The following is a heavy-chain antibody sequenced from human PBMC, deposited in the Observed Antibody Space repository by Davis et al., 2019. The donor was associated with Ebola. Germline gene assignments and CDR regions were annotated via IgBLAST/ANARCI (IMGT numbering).Heavy chain of an antibody. Sequence: GESLKISCAASGFVFSSYVMSWVRRAPGKGLEWVSTLGLSADTYYADSVKGRFTISRDNSKNTLHLQMNSLRVEDTATYYCAKDTSNIWFDIWGQGTNVTVSS. D-gene: IGHD1-26*01. CDR1: GFVFSSYV. CDR2: LGLSADT. J-gene: IGHJ3*02. V-gene: IGHV3-23*01. CDR3: AKDTSNIWFDI.